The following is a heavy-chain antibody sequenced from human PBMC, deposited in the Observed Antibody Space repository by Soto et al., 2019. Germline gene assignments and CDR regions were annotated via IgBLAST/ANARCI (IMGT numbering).Heavy chain of an antibody. D-gene: IGHD6-19*01. CDR2: IWYDGSNK. V-gene: IGHV3-33*01. Sequence: QVQLVESGGGVVQPGRSLRLSCAASGFTFSSYGMHWVRQAPGKGLEWVAVIWYDGSNKYYADSVKGRFTISRDNSKNTLYLQMNSLRAEDTAVYYCARDSSGWYAGYFDYWGQGTLVTVSS. J-gene: IGHJ4*02. CDR3: ARDSSGWYAGYFDY. CDR1: GFTFSSYG.